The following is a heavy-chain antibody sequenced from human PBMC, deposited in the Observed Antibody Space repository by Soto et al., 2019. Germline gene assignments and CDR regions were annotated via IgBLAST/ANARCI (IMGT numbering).Heavy chain of an antibody. CDR1: GGTFSSYA. Sequence: GASVKVSCKASGGTFSSYAISWVRQAPGQGLEWMGGIIPIFGTANYAQKFQGRVTITADESTSTAYMELSSLRSEDTAVYYCARDWGHDYGDYRETDLPLFDIWGQGTMVTVSS. CDR2: IIPIFGTA. CDR3: ARDWGHDYGDYRETDLPLFDI. V-gene: IGHV1-69*13. J-gene: IGHJ3*02. D-gene: IGHD4-17*01.